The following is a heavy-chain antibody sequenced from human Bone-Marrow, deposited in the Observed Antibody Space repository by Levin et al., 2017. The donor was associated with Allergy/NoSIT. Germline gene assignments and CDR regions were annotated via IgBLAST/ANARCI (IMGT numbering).Heavy chain of an antibody. CDR3: ARDRDCSSSTCYIHHGSAAGMDV. Sequence: SVKVSCKASGGTFSNFAISWVRQAPGQGLQWMGGIIPIFGTANYAQKFQDRVTITADESTRTAYMELSSRRAEDTAVYYCARDRDCSSSTCYIHHGSAAGMDVWGQGTTVTVSS. CDR1: GGTFSNFA. V-gene: IGHV1-69*13. J-gene: IGHJ6*02. CDR2: IIPIFGTA. D-gene: IGHD2-2*02.